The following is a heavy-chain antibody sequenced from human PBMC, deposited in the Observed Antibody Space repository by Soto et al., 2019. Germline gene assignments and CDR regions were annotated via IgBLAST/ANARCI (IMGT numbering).Heavy chain of an antibody. CDR2: ITSTGSTR. J-gene: IGHJ4*02. CDR3: ARGYCTSSACHWNFDY. V-gene: IGHV3-48*03. D-gene: IGHD2-8*02. Sequence: GGSLRLACASSGFTFSSYEMNWVRQAPGKGREWVSDITSTGSTRYYADSVKGRFTISRDNAKNSLYLQMNSLRAEDTAVYYCARGYCTSSACHWNFDYWAQGTLVTVSS. CDR1: GFTFSSYE.